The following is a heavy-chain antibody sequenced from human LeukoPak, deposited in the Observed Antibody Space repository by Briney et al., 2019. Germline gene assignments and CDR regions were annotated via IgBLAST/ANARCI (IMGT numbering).Heavy chain of an antibody. CDR1: GFTFSSYA. CDR2: ISGYGGST. J-gene: IGHJ4*02. D-gene: IGHD3-22*01. V-gene: IGHV3-23*01. Sequence: GGSLRLSCAASGFTFSSYAMSWVRQAPGKGLEWVSAISGYGGSTYYADSVKGRFTISRDNSKNTLYLQMSSLRAEDTAVYYCAKSGLLPFNDYWGQGTLVTVSS. CDR3: AKSGLLPFNDY.